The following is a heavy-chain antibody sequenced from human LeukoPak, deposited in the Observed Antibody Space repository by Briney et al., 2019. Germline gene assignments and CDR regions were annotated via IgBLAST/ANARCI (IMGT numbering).Heavy chain of an antibody. CDR2: INPNSGGT. CDR3: ASDGAPAIAAAGESGFDP. D-gene: IGHD6-13*01. Sequence: ASVKVSFKASGYTFTGYYMHWVRQAPGQGLEWMGWINPNSGGTNYAQKFQGRVTMTRDTSISTAYMELSRLRSDDTAVYYCASDGAPAIAAAGESGFDPWGQGTLVTVSS. CDR1: GYTFTGYY. J-gene: IGHJ5*02. V-gene: IGHV1-2*02.